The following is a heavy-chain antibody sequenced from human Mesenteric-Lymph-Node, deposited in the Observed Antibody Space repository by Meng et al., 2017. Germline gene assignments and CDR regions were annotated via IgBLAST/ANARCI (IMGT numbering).Heavy chain of an antibody. CDR1: GYIFTNYD. CDR3: ASTNSGWNHDYGDYGNFDY. V-gene: IGHV1-18*01. Sequence: VQMVQSVADAQKPGASMKVSCKASGYIFTNYDISWVRQAPGQGLEWMGWISVKNGEAKYPQNFQGRVTMTTDTTTSTAYMELRSLTSDDTAVYYCASTNSGWNHDYGDYGNFDYWGQGTLVTVSS. J-gene: IGHJ4*02. D-gene: IGHD4-17*01. CDR2: ISVKNGEA.